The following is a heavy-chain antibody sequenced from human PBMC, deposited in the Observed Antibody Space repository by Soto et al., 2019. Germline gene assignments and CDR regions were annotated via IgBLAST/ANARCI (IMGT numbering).Heavy chain of an antibody. J-gene: IGHJ3*02. CDR1: GFTFSDYY. CDR3: AKDFGYNYGYDAFDI. V-gene: IGHV3-11*05. CDR2: ISSSSSYT. D-gene: IGHD5-18*01. Sequence: GGSLRLFCAASGFTFSDYYMSWIRQAPGKGLEWVSYISSSSSYTNYADSVKGRFTISRDNAKNSLYLQMNSLRAEDTAVYYCAKDFGYNYGYDAFDIWGQGTMVTVSS.